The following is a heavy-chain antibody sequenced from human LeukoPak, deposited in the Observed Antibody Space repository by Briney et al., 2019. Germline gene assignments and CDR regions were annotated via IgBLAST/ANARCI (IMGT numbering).Heavy chain of an antibody. Sequence: PSETLSLTCIVSGGSISSYYWSWIRQPPGKGLEWIGYIYYSGSTNYNPSLKSRVTISVDTSKNQFSLKLSSVTAADTAVYYCARRGYMRNRYYYDSSGYYHDAFDIWGQGTMVTVSS. J-gene: IGHJ3*02. V-gene: IGHV4-59*08. CDR1: GGSISSYY. D-gene: IGHD3-22*01. CDR3: ARRGYMRNRYYYDSSGYYHDAFDI. CDR2: IYYSGST.